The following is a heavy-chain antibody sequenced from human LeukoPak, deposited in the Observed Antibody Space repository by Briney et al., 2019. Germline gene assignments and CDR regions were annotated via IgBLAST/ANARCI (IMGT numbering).Heavy chain of an antibody. CDR2: INIDGGTT. D-gene: IGHD1-1*01. CDR1: GFTFSSYW. J-gene: IGHJ5*02. Sequence: GGSLRLSCAASGFTFSSYWMHWVRHAPGKGLVWVSRINIDGGTTTYVASVKGRFTLSRDNAKNMLDLQKNSLRAEDTAVYYCARDPNGNWWFDPWGQGTLVTVSS. CDR3: ARDPNGNWWFDP. V-gene: IGHV3-74*01.